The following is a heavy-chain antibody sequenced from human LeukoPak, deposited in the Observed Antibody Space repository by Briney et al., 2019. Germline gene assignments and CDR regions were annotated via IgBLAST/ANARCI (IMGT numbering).Heavy chain of an antibody. CDR1: GFTFSNYA. CDR3: AKGHSDYGTGFDL. Sequence: GGSLRLSCAASGFTFSNYAMSWVRQAPGKGLESVSVISGTGAYTYYADSVKGRVTISKDNSKNTLYLQMNSLRAEDTTVYYCAKGHSDYGTGFDLWGRGTLVTVSS. D-gene: IGHD4-17*01. V-gene: IGHV3-23*01. J-gene: IGHJ4*02. CDR2: ISGTGAYT.